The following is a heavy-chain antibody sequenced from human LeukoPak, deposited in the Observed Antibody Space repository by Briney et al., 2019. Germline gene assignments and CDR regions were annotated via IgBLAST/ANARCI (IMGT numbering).Heavy chain of an antibody. D-gene: IGHD3-9*01. Sequence: ASVKVSCKASGYTFTGYYMHWARQAPGQGLEWMGWISAYNGNTNYAQKLQGRVTMTTDTSTSTAYMELRSLRSDDTAVYYCARYGNCDILTGSYWYFDLWGRGTLVTVSS. CDR3: ARYGNCDILTGSYWYFDL. V-gene: IGHV1-18*04. CDR2: ISAYNGNT. J-gene: IGHJ2*01. CDR1: GYTFTGYY.